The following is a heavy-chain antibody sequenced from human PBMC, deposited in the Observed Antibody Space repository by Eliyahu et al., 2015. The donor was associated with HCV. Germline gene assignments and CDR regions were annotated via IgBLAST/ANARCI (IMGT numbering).Heavy chain of an antibody. CDR3: ARDLEYYYGSGFPNYGMDV. D-gene: IGHD3-10*01. J-gene: IGHJ6*02. CDR2: IYSGGST. CDR1: GFTVRSHY. Sequence: EVQLVESGGGLVQPGGSLRLSCAASGFTVRSHYXSWVRQAPGKGLEWVSVIYSGGSTYYADSVKGRFTISRDNSKNTLYLQMNSLRAEDTAVYYCARDLEYYYGSGFPNYGMDVWGQGTTVTVSS. V-gene: IGHV3-66*01.